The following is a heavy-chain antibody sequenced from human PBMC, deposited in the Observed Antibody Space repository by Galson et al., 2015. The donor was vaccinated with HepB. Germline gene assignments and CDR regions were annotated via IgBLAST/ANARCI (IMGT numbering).Heavy chain of an antibody. Sequence: SLRLSCAASGFTFSSYGMHWFRLAPGKGLEWVAVISYDGSNKYYADSVKGRFTISRDNSKNTLYLQMNSLRAEDTAVYYCAKSAVPGSLGGAFDYWGQGTLVTVSS. D-gene: IGHD2-15*01. CDR2: ISYDGSNK. J-gene: IGHJ4*02. CDR3: AKSAVPGSLGGAFDY. CDR1: GFTFSSYG. V-gene: IGHV3-30*18.